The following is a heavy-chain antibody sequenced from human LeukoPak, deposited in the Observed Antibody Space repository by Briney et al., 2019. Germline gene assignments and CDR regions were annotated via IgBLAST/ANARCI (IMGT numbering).Heavy chain of an antibody. D-gene: IGHD3-22*01. J-gene: IGHJ3*02. V-gene: IGHV4-34*01. Sequence: SETLSLTCAVYVGSLSGYYWSWIRQPPWKGLEWIGEINHSGSTNYNPPLKSRVTISVDTSKNQFSLKLSSVTAADTAVYYCAILQSPGYITMIPRKAFDIWGQGTMVTVSS. CDR3: AILQSPGYITMIPRKAFDI. CDR2: INHSGST. CDR1: VGSLSGYY.